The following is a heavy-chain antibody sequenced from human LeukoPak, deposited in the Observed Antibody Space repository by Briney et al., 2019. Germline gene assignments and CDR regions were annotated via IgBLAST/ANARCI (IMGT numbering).Heavy chain of an antibody. CDR1: GYTFTGYY. Sequence: ASVKVSCKASGYTFTGYYMHWVRQAPGQGLEWMGWINPNSGGTNYAQKFQGRVTMTRDTSTSTVYMELSSLRSEDTAVYYCARGNPHDYWGQGTLVTVSS. CDR2: INPNSGGT. D-gene: IGHD1-14*01. J-gene: IGHJ4*02. V-gene: IGHV1-2*02. CDR3: ARGNPHDY.